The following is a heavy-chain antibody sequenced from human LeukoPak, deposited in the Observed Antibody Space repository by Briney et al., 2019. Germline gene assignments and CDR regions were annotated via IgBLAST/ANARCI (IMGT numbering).Heavy chain of an antibody. D-gene: IGHD2-2*01. Sequence: SETLSLTCTVSGGSISNYYWSWIRQPPGKGLEWIGYIYYSGNTNYNPSLNSRVTISLDTSKNQFSLKLSSVTAADTAVYYCARSYGSSTNCYLYYFDSWGQGTLVTVSS. J-gene: IGHJ4*02. CDR3: ARSYGSSTNCYLYYFDS. CDR1: GGSISNYY. CDR2: IYYSGNT. V-gene: IGHV4-59*01.